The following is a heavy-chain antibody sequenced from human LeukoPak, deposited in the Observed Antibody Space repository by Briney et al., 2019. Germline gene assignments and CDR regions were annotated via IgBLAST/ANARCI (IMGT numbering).Heavy chain of an antibody. Sequence: GGSLRLSCAASTFTFSSYWMHWVRQAPGKGPVWVSRISTDGSRTDYADFVKGRFTISRDNAKNTLYLQMNSLRAEGTAMYYCATEGGYYYYYMDFWGKGTTVTVSS. D-gene: IGHD3-16*01. CDR3: ATEGGYYYYYMDF. CDR2: ISTDGSRT. CDR1: TFTFSSYW. J-gene: IGHJ6*03. V-gene: IGHV3-74*01.